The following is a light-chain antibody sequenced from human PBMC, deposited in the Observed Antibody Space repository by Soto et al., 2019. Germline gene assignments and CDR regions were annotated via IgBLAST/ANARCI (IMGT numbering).Light chain of an antibody. J-gene: IGKJ1*01. Sequence: DIQMTQSPSTLSASVGDRVTITCRASHSISSWLAWYQQKPGKAPKLLIYNASSVESGVPSRFSGSGSGTELTLTSSSLQPDDFAPYYCPQFNNYPGTFGQGTRVEIK. CDR2: NAS. V-gene: IGKV1-5*03. CDR3: PQFNNYPGT. CDR1: HSISSW.